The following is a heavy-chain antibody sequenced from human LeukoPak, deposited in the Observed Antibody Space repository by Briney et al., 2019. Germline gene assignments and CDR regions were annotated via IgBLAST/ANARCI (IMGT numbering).Heavy chain of an antibody. Sequence: GGSLRLSCVVSGFTFSSYSMNWVRQDPGKGLEWVSFITSSSVNIYYADSVEGRFTISRDSAQNSLYLHMRSLRDEDTAVYYCARGDGFHYFDYWGQGVLVTVSS. CDR3: ARGDGFHYFDY. J-gene: IGHJ4*02. D-gene: IGHD5-24*01. CDR1: GFTFSSYS. V-gene: IGHV3-48*02. CDR2: ITSSSVNI.